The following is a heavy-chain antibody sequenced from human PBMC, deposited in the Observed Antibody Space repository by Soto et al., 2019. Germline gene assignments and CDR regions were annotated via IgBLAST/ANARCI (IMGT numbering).Heavy chain of an antibody. D-gene: IGHD1-20*01. CDR3: ARWYTGIIDSERAGSDY. CDR1: GFAFSSYS. CDR2: ISSTGTFI. J-gene: IGHJ4*02. Sequence: EVQLMESGGGLVKPGGSLRVSCAASGFAFSSYSMNWVRQAPGKGLEWVSSISSTGTFIYYGDSVRGRFTVSRDNAKSSLYQQMDSLRAEDSAVYLCARWYTGIIDSERAGSDYWGQGTLVTVSS. V-gene: IGHV3-21*01.